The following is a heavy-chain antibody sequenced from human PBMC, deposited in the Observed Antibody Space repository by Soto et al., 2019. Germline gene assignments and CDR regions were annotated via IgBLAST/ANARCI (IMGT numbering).Heavy chain of an antibody. Sequence: GGSLRLSCAASGFSFTNAWINWVRQAPGKGLEWVSYISSSSSTIYYADSVKGRFTISRDNAKNSLYLQMNSLRAEDTAVYYCAKRDIAAAGNWGQGTLVTVSS. J-gene: IGHJ4*02. CDR2: ISSSSSTI. V-gene: IGHV3-48*01. CDR3: AKRDIAAAGN. CDR1: GFSFTNAW. D-gene: IGHD6-13*01.